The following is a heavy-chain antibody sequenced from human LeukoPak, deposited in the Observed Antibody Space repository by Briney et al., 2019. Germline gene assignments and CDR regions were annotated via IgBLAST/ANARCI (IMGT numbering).Heavy chain of an antibody. Sequence: GGSLRLSCAASGFTFSSTYMSWVRQAPGKGLEWVANIKEDGSEKSYVDSVKGRFTISRDNAKSSLYLQMNSLRAEDTAVYYCARDNGNWFDPWGQGTLVTVSS. CDR2: IKEDGSEK. CDR3: ARDNGNWFDP. D-gene: IGHD2-8*01. CDR1: GFTFSSTY. J-gene: IGHJ5*02. V-gene: IGHV3-7*01.